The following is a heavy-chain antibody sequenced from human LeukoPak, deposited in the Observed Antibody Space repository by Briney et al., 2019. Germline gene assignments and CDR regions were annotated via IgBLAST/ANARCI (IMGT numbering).Heavy chain of an antibody. J-gene: IGHJ4*02. CDR2: IYISGST. D-gene: IGHD3-10*01. CDR1: GGSISSASYY. V-gene: IGHV4-61*02. CDR3: ARSGGSGSHFDY. Sequence: SETLSLTCTVSGGSISSASYYWSWIRQPAGKGLEWIGRIYISGSTNYNPSLKSRVTISVDTSKNQFSLKLSSVTAADTAVYYCARSGGSGSHFDYRGQGTLVTVSS.